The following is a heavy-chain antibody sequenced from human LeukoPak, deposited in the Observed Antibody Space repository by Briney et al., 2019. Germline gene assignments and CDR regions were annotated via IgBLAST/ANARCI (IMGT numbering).Heavy chain of an antibody. CDR3: ARHSSRPPYYYYYGMDV. V-gene: IGHV4-59*08. D-gene: IGHD6-13*01. CDR2: IYYSGST. CDR1: GGSITSYY. J-gene: IGHJ6*02. Sequence: PSETLSLTCTVSGGSITSYYWSWIRQPPGKGLVWSGYIYYSGSTNYNPSLKSRVTISVDTSKTQFYLKLSSVTAADTAVYYCARHSSRPPYYYYYGMDVWGPGTTVTVSS.